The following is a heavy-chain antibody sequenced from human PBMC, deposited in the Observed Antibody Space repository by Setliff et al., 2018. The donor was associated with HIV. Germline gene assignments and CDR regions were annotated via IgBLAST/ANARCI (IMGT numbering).Heavy chain of an antibody. J-gene: IGHJ4*02. D-gene: IGHD2-2*01. CDR3: ARDRAMRFSNSPSFNYFDV. CDR2: INHSGST. Sequence: KPSETLSLTCAVYGGSFNDYYWSWIRQPPGKGLEWIGEINHSGSTNYNPSLKSRVTISVDTSKNQFSLKLNSVTAADTALYYCARDRAMRFSNSPSFNYFDVWGQGALVTVSS. V-gene: IGHV4-34*01. CDR1: GGSFNDYY.